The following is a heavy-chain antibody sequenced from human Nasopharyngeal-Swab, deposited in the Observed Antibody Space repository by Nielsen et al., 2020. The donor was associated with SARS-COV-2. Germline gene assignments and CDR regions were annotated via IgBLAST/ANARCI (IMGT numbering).Heavy chain of an antibody. V-gene: IGHV1-8*01. Sequence: ASVKVSCKASGYTFTSYDINWVRQATGQGVEWRGWMNPNSGNTGYAQKFQGSVTMTRNNSISTAYMELSRLRSEDTAVYYCARAGEGVVVPAAIMGGTYYYYYYMDVWGKGTTVTVSS. CDR1: GYTFTSYD. D-gene: IGHD2-2*02. CDR3: ARAGEGVVVPAAIMGGTYYYYYYMDV. J-gene: IGHJ6*03. CDR2: MNPNSGNT.